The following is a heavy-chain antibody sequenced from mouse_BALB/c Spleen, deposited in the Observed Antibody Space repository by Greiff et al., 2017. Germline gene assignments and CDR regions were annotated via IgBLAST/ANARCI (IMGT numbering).Heavy chain of an antibody. CDR1: GYTFTDYE. J-gene: IGHJ1*01. CDR3: TRSYYYGSTRWYFDV. Sequence: SGAELVRPGASVTLSCKASGYTFTDYEMHWVKQTPVHGLEWIGAIDPETGGTAYNQKFKGKATLTADKSSSTAYMELRSLTSEDSAVYYCTRSYYYGSTRWYFDVWGAGTTVTVSS. CDR2: IDPETGGT. D-gene: IGHD1-1*01. V-gene: IGHV1-15*01.